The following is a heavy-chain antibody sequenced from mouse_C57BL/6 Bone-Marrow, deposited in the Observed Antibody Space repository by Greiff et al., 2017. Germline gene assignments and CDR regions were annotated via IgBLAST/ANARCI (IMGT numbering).Heavy chain of an antibody. CDR3: LYDGCYAYAMDY. V-gene: IGHV14-4*01. Sequence: VQLQQPGAELVRPGASVKLSCTASGFNIKDDYMHWVKQRPEQGLEWIGWIDPENGDTEYASKFQGKATITADTSSNTAYLQLSSLTSEDTAVYYCLYDGCYAYAMDYWGQGTSVTVSS. D-gene: IGHD2-3*01. CDR1: GFNIKDDY. CDR2: IDPENGDT. J-gene: IGHJ4*01.